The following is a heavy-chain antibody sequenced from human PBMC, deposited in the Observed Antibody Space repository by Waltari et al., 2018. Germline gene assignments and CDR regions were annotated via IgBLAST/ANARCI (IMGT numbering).Heavy chain of an antibody. V-gene: IGHV1-2*02. CDR3: ARTGPAGDLDY. CDR2: INPNRGGT. CDR1: GYTFTGYY. Sequence: QVQLVQSGAEVKKPGASVKVSCKASGYTFTGYYMHWGRQAPGQGLEWMGWINPNRGGTNYAQKFQGRVTMTRDTSISTAYMELSRLRSDDTAVYYCARTGPAGDLDYWGQGTLVTVSS. J-gene: IGHJ4*02.